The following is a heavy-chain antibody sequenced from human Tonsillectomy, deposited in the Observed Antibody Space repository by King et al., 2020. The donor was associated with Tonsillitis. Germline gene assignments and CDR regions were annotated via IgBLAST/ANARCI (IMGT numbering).Heavy chain of an antibody. D-gene: IGHD3-10*01. CDR3: AREFYYGSGAKAFDI. CDR2: IHHMGTT. J-gene: IGHJ3*02. Sequence: QLQESGPVLVKPSQTLSLTCTVTGGSITTDSNYWSWIRHHPRKGLEWIWYIHHMGTTYSSPSLKGRLSIALATSKNQSSLKVKSVTAADTAIYYCAREFYYGSGAKAFDIWGRGTMVTVSS. CDR1: GGSITTDSNY. V-gene: IGHV4-31*03.